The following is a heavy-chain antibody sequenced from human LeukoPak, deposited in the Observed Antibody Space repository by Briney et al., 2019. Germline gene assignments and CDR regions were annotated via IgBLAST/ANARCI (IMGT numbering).Heavy chain of an antibody. V-gene: IGHV1-46*01. CDR1: GYTFTSYY. CDR2: INPSGGST. CDR3: ARDSWRMVAGMGLPNY. Sequence: GASVKVSCKASGYTFTSYYMHWVRQAPGQGLEWMGIINPSGGSTSYAQKFQGRVTMTRDTSTSTVYMELSSLRSEDTAVYYCARDSWRMVAGMGLPNYWGQGTLVTVSS. D-gene: IGHD6-19*01. J-gene: IGHJ4*02.